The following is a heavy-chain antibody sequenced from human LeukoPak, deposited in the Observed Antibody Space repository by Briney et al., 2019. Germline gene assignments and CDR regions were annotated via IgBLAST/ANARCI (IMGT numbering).Heavy chain of an antibody. V-gene: IGHV1-18*01. J-gene: IGHJ4*02. D-gene: IGHD3-3*01. Sequence: ASVKVSCKASGYSFTNYGITWVRQAPGQGLEWVGWISAYNGNTSYAQKLQGRVTTTTDTSTSTAYMELRSLRSDDTAVYYCARPGGTIFGVGLSYAHFDYWGRGTLVTVSS. CDR1: GYSFTNYG. CDR3: ARPGGTIFGVGLSYAHFDY. CDR2: ISAYNGNT.